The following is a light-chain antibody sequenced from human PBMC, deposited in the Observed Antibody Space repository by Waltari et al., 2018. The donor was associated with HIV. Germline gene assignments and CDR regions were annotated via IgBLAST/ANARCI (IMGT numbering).Light chain of an antibody. CDR1: QSLLHSNGYNY. CDR2: LGS. Sequence: DIVMTQSPLSLPVTPGEPASISCRSSQSLLHSNGYNYLDWYLQKPGQSPQLLIYLGSNRASGVPDRFSGSGSGTDFTLKISRVEAEDVGVYYCMQALQTGTFGQGTTVEIK. J-gene: IGKJ2*01. V-gene: IGKV2-28*01. CDR3: MQALQTGT.